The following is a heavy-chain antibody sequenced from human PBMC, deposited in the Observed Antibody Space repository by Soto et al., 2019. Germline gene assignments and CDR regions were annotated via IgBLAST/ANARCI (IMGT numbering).Heavy chain of an antibody. CDR1: GGSINSGGYC. D-gene: IGHD5-18*01. CDR2: ISYGGST. J-gene: IGHJ4*02. V-gene: IGHV4-31*03. CDR3: SRGILV. Sequence: QVQLQESGPGLVKPSQTLSLTCTVSGGSINSGGYCWSWIRQHPGKGLDWIGCISYGGSTSYNPSLKSRVTISVDTSKNQFSLKLTSVTAADTAVYYYSRGILVWGQGALITVSS.